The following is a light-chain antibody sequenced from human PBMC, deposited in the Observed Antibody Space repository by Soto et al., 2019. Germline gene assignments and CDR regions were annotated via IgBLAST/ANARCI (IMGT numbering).Light chain of an antibody. CDR1: QSVSTN. J-gene: IGKJ5*01. CDR2: GAS. CDR3: QQYNNWPPFT. Sequence: EIVMTQSPATLSVSPGERAILSCRASQSVSTNLGWYQQKPGQAPRLLIFGASTRATAIPARFSGSGSGTEFTLTISSLQSEDSAVYYCQQYNNWPPFTFGQGTRLEIK. V-gene: IGKV3-15*01.